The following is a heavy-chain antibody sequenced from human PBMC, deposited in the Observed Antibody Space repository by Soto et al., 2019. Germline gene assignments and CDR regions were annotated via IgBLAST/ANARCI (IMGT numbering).Heavy chain of an antibody. Sequence: QLQLQESGPGLVKPSETLSLTCTVSGGSISSSSYYWGWIRQPPGKGLEWIGSIYYSGNTYYNPSLKSRVAISVDTSKNQFPLKLSSVTAADTAVYYWARSRTHYYYGMDVWAQGTTVTVS. J-gene: IGHJ6*02. CDR1: GGSISSSSYY. CDR2: IYYSGNT. CDR3: ARSRTHYYYGMDV. V-gene: IGHV4-39*01.